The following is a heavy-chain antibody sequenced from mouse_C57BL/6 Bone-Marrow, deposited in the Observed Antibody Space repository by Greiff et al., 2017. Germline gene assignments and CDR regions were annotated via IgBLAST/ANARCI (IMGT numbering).Heavy chain of an antibody. CDR2: ISSGGSYT. D-gene: IGHD1-1*01. CDR3: ARHFTTVLFAY. J-gene: IGHJ3*01. Sequence: EVKLVESGGDLVKPGGSLKLSCAASGFTFSSYGMSWVRQTPDKRLEWVATISSGGSYTYYPDSVKGRFTISRDNAKNTLYLQMCSLKSEDTAMYYCARHFTTVLFAYWGQGTLVTVSA. CDR1: GFTFSSYG. V-gene: IGHV5-6*01.